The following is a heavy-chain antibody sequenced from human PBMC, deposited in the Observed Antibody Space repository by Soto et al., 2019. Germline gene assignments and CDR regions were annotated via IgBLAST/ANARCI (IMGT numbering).Heavy chain of an antibody. D-gene: IGHD1-26*01. CDR3: GRGGIVGSTDY. CDR2: INNDGSTT. V-gene: IGHV3-74*01. J-gene: IGHJ4*02. Sequence: EVQLVESGGGLVQPGGSLRLSCAASGFTFRSYRMHWDRQAPGKGLVWVSTINNDGSTTRYADSVKGRFIISRDNTENTLYLQVNSLRVEDTAVYYCGRGGIVGSTDYWGQGTLVTVSP. CDR1: GFTFRSYR.